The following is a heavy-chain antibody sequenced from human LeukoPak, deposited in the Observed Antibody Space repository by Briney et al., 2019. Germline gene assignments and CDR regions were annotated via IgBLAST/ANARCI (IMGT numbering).Heavy chain of an antibody. CDR2: IIPILGIA. CDR3: ASRYDSSGYYYGDDAFDI. D-gene: IGHD3-22*01. J-gene: IGHJ3*02. Sequence: SVKVSCKASGGTFSSYTIIWVRQAPGQGLEWMGRIIPILGIANYAQKFQGRVTITADKSTSTAYMELSSLRSEDTAVYYCASRYDSSGYYYGDDAFDIWGQGTMVTVSS. V-gene: IGHV1-69*02. CDR1: GGTFSSYT.